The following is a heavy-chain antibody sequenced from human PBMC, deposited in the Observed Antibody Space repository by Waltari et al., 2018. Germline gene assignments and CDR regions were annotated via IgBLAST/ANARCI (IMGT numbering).Heavy chain of an antibody. CDR2: IYSGITT. CDR1: GFLVEATY. CDR3: ARGQCTGGSCHSGDNFDL. J-gene: IGHJ4*02. D-gene: IGHD2-15*01. V-gene: IGHV3-53*03. Sequence: EVNLVESGGGLVQPGGSLRLSCAASGFLVEATYMTWVRQAPGKGLEWVSVIYSGITTYYADSAKDRFIISRDNSKNTLFLQMNSLRAEDTAVYYCARGQCTGGSCHSGDNFDLWGQGTLVTVSS.